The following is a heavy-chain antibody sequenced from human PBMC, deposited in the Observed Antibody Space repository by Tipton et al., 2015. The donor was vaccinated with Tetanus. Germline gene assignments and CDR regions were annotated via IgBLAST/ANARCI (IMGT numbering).Heavy chain of an antibody. D-gene: IGHD2-15*01. CDR2: IYYNGST. CDR3: ARGGLCVGPACAGISPLLDV. Sequence: TLSLTCSVSGGSISHYYWSWIRQSPGKGLEWIGHIYYNGSTKYNPSLKSRVTVSLDTSKKHFSLRLSSVTAADTAVYYCARGGLCVGPACAGISPLLDVWGRGTLVTVSS. V-gene: IGHV4-59*01. CDR1: GGSISHYY. J-gene: IGHJ2*01.